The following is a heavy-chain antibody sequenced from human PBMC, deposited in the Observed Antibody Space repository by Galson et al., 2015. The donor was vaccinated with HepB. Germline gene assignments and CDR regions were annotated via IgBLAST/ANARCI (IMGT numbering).Heavy chain of an antibody. V-gene: IGHV1-3*01. CDR1: GYTFTSYA. CDR3: ARSPVIVVVPAAPPSPFDP. Sequence: SVKVSCKASGYTFTSYAMHWVRQAPGQRLEWMGWINAGNGNTKYSQKFQGRVTITRDTSASTAYMELSSLRSEDTAVYYCARSPVIVVVPAAPPSPFDPWGQGTLVTVSS. D-gene: IGHD2-2*01. CDR2: INAGNGNT. J-gene: IGHJ5*02.